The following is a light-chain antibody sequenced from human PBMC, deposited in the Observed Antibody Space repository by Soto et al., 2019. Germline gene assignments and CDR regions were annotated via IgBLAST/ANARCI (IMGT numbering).Light chain of an antibody. CDR1: SSDVGGYNY. CDR3: SSYSGSDNFVV. V-gene: IGLV2-8*01. Sequence: QSALTQPPSASGSPGQSVTISCAGTSSDVGGYNYVSWYQKHPGKAPKLLIYEVFRRPSGVPDRFSGSKSGDTASLTVSGLQAEDEADYFCSSYSGSDNFVVFGGGTKVTVL. J-gene: IGLJ3*02. CDR2: EVF.